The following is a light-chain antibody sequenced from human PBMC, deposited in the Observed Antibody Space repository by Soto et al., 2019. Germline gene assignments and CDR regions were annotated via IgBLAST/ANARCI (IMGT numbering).Light chain of an antibody. CDR2: EVT. V-gene: IGLV2-14*01. CDR1: GSDIAGYNY. Sequence: QSALTQPASVSGSLGQSITISCTGTGSDIAGYNYISWYQQLPGKAPKLMIYEVTIRPSGISNRFSGSKSGNTASLIISGLQPEDEADYYCSSYAGSSARVVFGGGTKLTVL. CDR3: SSYAGSSARVV. J-gene: IGLJ2*01.